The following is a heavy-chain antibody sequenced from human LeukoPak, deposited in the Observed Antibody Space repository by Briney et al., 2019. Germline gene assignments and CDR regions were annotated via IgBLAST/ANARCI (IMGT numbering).Heavy chain of an antibody. CDR2: IYYSGST. V-gene: IGHV4-30-4*01. CDR1: GGSISSGDYY. Sequence: ASETLSLTCTVSGGSISSGDYYWSWIRQPPGKGLEWIGYIYYSGSTYYNPSLKSRVTISVDTSKNQFSLKLSSVTAADTAVYYCARGGGYYGSGSYYPTFDYWGQGTLVAVSS. CDR3: ARGGGYYGSGSYYPTFDY. D-gene: IGHD3-10*01. J-gene: IGHJ4*02.